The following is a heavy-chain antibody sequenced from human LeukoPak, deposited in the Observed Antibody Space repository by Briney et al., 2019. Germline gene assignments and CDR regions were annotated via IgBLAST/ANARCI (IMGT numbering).Heavy chain of an antibody. Sequence: HPGGSLRLSCVASGDIFTSYAINWVRQAPAKGLEWVSAIGGGGKTTYYADSVKGRFTVSRDNSKNTVFLQMNSLRVEDTAVYYCAKGSSSSRPYYFDYWGQGTLVTVPS. D-gene: IGHD6-6*01. J-gene: IGHJ4*02. CDR1: GDIFTSYA. CDR3: AKGSSSSRPYYFDY. V-gene: IGHV3-23*01. CDR2: IGGGGKTT.